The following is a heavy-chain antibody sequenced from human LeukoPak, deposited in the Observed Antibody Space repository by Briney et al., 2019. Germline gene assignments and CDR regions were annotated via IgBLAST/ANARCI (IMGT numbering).Heavy chain of an antibody. J-gene: IGHJ3*02. CDR1: GFPFSAFA. CDR3: AKGGAAMTDAPHGDVVTTTLDGFDI. V-gene: IGHV3-23*01. D-gene: IGHD2-21*02. CDR2: VSGSGGRK. Sequence: PGGSLTLSCVAPGFPFSAFAISWVRQAPGKGLEWVSAVSGSGGRKFYADSVRGRFTISRDNSKKTLYLQLNSLKVEDTAVYYCAKGGAAMTDAPHGDVVTTTLDGFDIWGQGTMVTVSS.